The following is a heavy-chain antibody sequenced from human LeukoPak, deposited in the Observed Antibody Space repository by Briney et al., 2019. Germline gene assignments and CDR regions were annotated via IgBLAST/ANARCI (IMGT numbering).Heavy chain of an antibody. CDR1: GGSVSSGSYY. CDR3: AKVPVDSGSPYFDY. D-gene: IGHD5-12*01. CDR2: IYYSGST. V-gene: IGHV4-61*01. Sequence: PSETLSLTCTVYGGSVSSGSYYWSWIRQPPGKELEWIGYIYYSGSTNYTPSLKSRVTISVDSYKNQFSLKLSSVTAADTAVYYCAKVPVDSGSPYFDYWGQGTLVTVSS. J-gene: IGHJ4*02.